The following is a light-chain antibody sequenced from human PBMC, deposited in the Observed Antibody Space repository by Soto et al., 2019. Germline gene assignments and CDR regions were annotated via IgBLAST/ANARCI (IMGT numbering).Light chain of an antibody. CDR2: SAS. J-gene: IGKJ1*01. Sequence: EIMMTQSPATLSVSPGERATVSCRASQSVRSNLAWYQQKPGQAPRLLIYSASTRATVIPARFSGSGSGTEFTLTISSLQSEDFAVYYCQQYNNWWTFGQGTKVDIK. V-gene: IGKV3-15*01. CDR3: QQYNNWWT. CDR1: QSVRSN.